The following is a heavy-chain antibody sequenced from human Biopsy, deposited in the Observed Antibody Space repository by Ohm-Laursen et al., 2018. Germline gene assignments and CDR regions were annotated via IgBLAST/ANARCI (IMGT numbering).Heavy chain of an antibody. CDR2: IYYSWTT. D-gene: IGHD3-10*01. CDR3: ARAYFYGMGTSNYFLDS. V-gene: IGHV4-61*08. CDR1: GGSVRSPDHR. J-gene: IGHJ4*02. Sequence: SETLSLTCTVSGGSVRSPDHRWNWVRRAPGKGLEWIGNIYYSWTTLYNPSLSGRVTMDLDRSTNQFSLELKSVTSADTAVYFCARAYFYGMGTSNYFLDSWGQGALVTVSS.